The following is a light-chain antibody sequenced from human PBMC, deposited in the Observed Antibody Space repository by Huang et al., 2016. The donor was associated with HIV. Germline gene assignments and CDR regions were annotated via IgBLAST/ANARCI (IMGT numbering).Light chain of an antibody. CDR1: QDISNY. J-gene: IGKJ5*01. Sequence: DIQMTQSPSSLSASVGDRVTITCQASQDISNYLNWYQQKPGKAPKLLIYDAANLETGVPARFSGSGSGTDFTFTISSLQPEDIATYDCQQYDNLPITFGQGIRLEIK. CDR3: QQYDNLPIT. CDR2: DAA. V-gene: IGKV1-33*01.